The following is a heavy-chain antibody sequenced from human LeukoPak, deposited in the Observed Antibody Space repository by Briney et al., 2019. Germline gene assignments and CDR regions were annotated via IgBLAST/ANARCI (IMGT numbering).Heavy chain of an antibody. CDR3: TRGSQSDYYYGMDV. CDR2: IRSRTNTYAT. V-gene: IGHV3-73*01. J-gene: IGHJ6*02. CDR1: GFTFSSYA. Sequence: GGSLRLSCAASGFTFSSYAMHWVRQASGKGLEWVGRIRSRTNTYATAYAASVKGRFTISRDDSKNTAYLQMNSLKTEDTAVYYCTRGSQSDYYYGMDVWGQGITVTVSS.